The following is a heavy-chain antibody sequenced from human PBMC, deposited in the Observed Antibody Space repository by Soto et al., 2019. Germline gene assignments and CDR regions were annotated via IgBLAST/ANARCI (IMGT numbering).Heavy chain of an antibody. D-gene: IGHD3-10*01. CDR3: ARSRWFGELDYYYYYGMDV. Sequence: SETLSLTCTVSGGSISSYYWSWIRQPPGKGLEWIGYIYYSGSTNYNPSLKSRVTISVDTSKNQFSLKLSSVTAADTAVYYCARSRWFGELDYYYYYGMDVWGQGTTVTVSS. V-gene: IGHV4-59*01. CDR2: IYYSGST. CDR1: GGSISSYY. J-gene: IGHJ6*02.